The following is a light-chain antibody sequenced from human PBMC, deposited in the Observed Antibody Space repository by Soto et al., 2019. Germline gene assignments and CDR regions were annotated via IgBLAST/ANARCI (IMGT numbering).Light chain of an antibody. J-gene: IGKJ5*01. CDR1: QNIANY. CDR2: DAS. Sequence: ETLLTQSPGTLYLSPGARATLSCRASQNIANYLSWFQQKPGKGPRLLIFDASNRATGTPPRFSGSGSGKDFTLTISSLETEDFAIYYCQQHYSWPGLITFGHGTRLEIK. V-gene: IGKV3-11*01. CDR3: QQHYSWPGLIT.